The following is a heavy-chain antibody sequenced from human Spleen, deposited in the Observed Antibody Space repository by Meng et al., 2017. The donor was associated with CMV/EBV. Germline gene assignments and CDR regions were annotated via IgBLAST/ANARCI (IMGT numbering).Heavy chain of an antibody. Sequence: GESLKISCAASGFTFSSYEMNWVRQAPGKGLEWVSYISSSGSTIYYADSVKGRFTISRDNAKNSLYLQMNSLRAEDTAVYYCARDLVGATTSYGMDVWGQGTTVTVSS. CDR1: GFTFSSYE. CDR2: ISSSGSTI. J-gene: IGHJ6*02. D-gene: IGHD1-26*01. V-gene: IGHV3-48*03. CDR3: ARDLVGATTSYGMDV.